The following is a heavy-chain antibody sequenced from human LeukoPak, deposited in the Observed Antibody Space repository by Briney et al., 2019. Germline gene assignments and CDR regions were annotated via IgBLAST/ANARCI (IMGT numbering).Heavy chain of an antibody. CDR1: GYTFTTYD. CDR3: AKDSTRDYGDYGY. Sequence: WASVKVSCKASGYTFTTYDITWVRQATGQGLEWMGWMNPNSGNTAYAQKFQGRVTITRNTSISTAYMELSSLRSEDTAVYYCAKDSTRDYGDYGYWGQGTLVTVSS. D-gene: IGHD4-17*01. J-gene: IGHJ4*02. CDR2: MNPNSGNT. V-gene: IGHV1-8*03.